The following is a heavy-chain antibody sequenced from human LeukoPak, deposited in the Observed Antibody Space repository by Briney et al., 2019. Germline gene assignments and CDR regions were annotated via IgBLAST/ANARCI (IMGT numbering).Heavy chain of an antibody. Sequence: ASVKVSCKASGYTSTSYYMHWVRQAPGQGLEWMGIINPSGGSTSYAQKFQGRVTMTRDTSTSTVYMELSSLRSEDTAVYYCARVPEEGCSSTSCHGDYWGQGTLVTVSS. CDR3: ARVPEEGCSSTSCHGDY. J-gene: IGHJ4*02. CDR1: GYTSTSYY. CDR2: INPSGGST. D-gene: IGHD2-2*01. V-gene: IGHV1-46*01.